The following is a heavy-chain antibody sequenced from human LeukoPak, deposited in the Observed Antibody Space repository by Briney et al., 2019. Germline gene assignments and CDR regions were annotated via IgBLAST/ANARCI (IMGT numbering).Heavy chain of an antibody. CDR2: ISGSGGST. J-gene: IGHJ4*02. CDR1: GFTFSSYA. Sequence: GGSLRLSCVASGFTFSSYAMSWVRQAPGKGLEWVSAISGSGGSTYYADSVKGRFTISRDNSKNTLYLQMNSLRAEDTAVYYCARGAYYYDSGGYDTADYWGQGTLVTVSS. D-gene: IGHD3-22*01. V-gene: IGHV3-23*01. CDR3: ARGAYYYDSGGYDTADY.